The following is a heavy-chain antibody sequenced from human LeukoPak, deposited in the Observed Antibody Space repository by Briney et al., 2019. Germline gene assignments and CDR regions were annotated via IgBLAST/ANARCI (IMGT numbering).Heavy chain of an antibody. Sequence: GRSLRLSCAASGFTFSSYAMHWVRQAPGKGLEGVAVISYDGSNKYYADSVKGRFTISRDNSKNTLYLQMNSLRAEDTAVYYCARDRSSLYSSSWYVNWFDPWGQGTLVTVSS. D-gene: IGHD6-13*01. J-gene: IGHJ5*02. CDR2: ISYDGSNK. CDR1: GFTFSSYA. CDR3: ARDRSSLYSSSWYVNWFDP. V-gene: IGHV3-30-3*01.